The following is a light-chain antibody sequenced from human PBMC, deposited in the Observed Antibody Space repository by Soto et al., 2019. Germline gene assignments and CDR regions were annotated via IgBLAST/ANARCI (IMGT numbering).Light chain of an antibody. J-gene: IGLJ2*01. CDR3: AAWDNSLNEVV. CDR2: SND. V-gene: IGLV1-44*01. Sequence: QAVVTQTPSASGTPGQRVTISCSGSSSNIGSNPVNWYQQLPGTAPKLLIYSNDQRPSGVPDRFSGSKSGTSASLAISGLQSEDEADYYCAAWDNSLNEVVFGGGTKLTVL. CDR1: SSNIGSNP.